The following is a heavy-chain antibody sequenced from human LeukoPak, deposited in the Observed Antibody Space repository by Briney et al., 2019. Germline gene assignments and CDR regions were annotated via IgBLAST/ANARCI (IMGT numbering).Heavy chain of an antibody. Sequence: SVKVSCKASGGTFSGYAISWVRQAPGQGLEWMGGIIPIFGTANYAQKFQGRVTITADESTSTAYMELSSLRSEDTAVYYCARGLDCSSTSCYWGYWGQGTLVTVSS. CDR2: IIPIFGTA. D-gene: IGHD2-2*01. CDR1: GGTFSGYA. V-gene: IGHV1-69*13. J-gene: IGHJ4*02. CDR3: ARGLDCSSTSCYWGY.